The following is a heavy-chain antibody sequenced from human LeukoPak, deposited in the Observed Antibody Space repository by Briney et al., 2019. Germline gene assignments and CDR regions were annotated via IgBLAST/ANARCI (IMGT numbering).Heavy chain of an antibody. Sequence: PGGSLRLSCAASGFTFSSYSMNWVRQAPGKGLEWVSSISSSSSYIYYADSVKGRFTISRDNAKNSLYLQMNSLRAEDTAVYYCARGALSGYYDSSGFGDYWGQGTLVTVSS. D-gene: IGHD3-22*01. J-gene: IGHJ4*02. CDR3: ARGALSGYYDSSGFGDY. V-gene: IGHV3-21*01. CDR2: ISSSSSYI. CDR1: GFTFSSYS.